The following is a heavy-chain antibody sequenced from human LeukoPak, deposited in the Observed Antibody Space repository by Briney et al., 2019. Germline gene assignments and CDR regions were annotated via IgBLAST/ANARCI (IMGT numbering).Heavy chain of an antibody. J-gene: IGHJ4*02. CDR2: INHSGST. CDR1: GGSFSGYY. Sequence: SETLSLTCAVYGGSFSGYYWSRIRQPPGKGLEWIGEINHSGSTNYNPSLKSRVTISVDTSKNQFSLKLSSVTAADTAVYYCARTSVTTDYFDYWGQGTLVTVSS. V-gene: IGHV4-34*01. CDR3: ARTSVTTDYFDY. D-gene: IGHD4-17*01.